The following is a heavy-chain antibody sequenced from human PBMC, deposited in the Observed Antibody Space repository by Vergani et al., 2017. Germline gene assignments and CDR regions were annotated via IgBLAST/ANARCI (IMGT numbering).Heavy chain of an antibody. V-gene: IGHV3-11*01. CDR3: ARDRGARRLQPPDAFDI. D-gene: IGHD5-24*01. CDR2: ISSSGSTI. CDR1: GFPFCDDY. J-gene: IGHJ3*02. Sequence: QVQLVEPGGGLVKPGGSLRLSCASSGFPFCDDYMSWIRPAPGKGLEWVSYISSSGSTIYYADAVTGRLTLSRDNAKNALYLQMNSLRAEDTAVYYCARDRGARRLQPPDAFDIGGQGTMVTVSS.